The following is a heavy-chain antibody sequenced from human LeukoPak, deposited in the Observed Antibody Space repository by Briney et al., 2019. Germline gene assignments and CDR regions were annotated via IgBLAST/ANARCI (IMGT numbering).Heavy chain of an antibody. D-gene: IGHD6-13*01. CDR1: GYTFTSYD. J-gene: IGHJ4*02. V-gene: IGHV1-8*01. CDR2: MNPNSGNT. Sequence: ASVKVSCKASGYTFTSYDINWVRQAPGQGLEWMGWMNPNSGNTGYAQKFQGRVTMTRNTSISTAYMELSSLRSEDTAVYYCARVRGQQLGYFDYWGQGTLVTVSS. CDR3: ARVRGQQLGYFDY.